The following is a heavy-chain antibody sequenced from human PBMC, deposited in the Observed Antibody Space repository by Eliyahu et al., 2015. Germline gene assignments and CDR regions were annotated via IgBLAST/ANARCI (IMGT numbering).Heavy chain of an antibody. CDR1: XXSISSGYF. CDR2: IYHNGNT. D-gene: IGHD3-22*01. CDR3: TREGKYFYDGNDYKPLEF. Sequence: QFQLQESGPGLVKASETLSLXCSVXXXSISSGYFWXWXRXTPGKGXEWFGSIYHNGNTYHNPSLKSRVTISVDTSKNQFSLRLNSVTAADTAVYYCTREGKYFYDGNDYKPLEFWGRGTLVTVSS. J-gene: IGHJ4*01. V-gene: IGHV4-38-2*02.